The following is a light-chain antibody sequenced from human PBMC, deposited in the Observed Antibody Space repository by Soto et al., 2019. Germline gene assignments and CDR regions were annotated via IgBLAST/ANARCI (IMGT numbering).Light chain of an antibody. V-gene: IGKV3-20*01. Sequence: EVVLTQSPDTLSLPPGQRATLSCRASQSISSYLAWYQQKHGQAPRLLIYGASTRDTGVPDRFSGSGSWTDFTLTISRLEPEDVEVDHCQQYGSLSWTFGQGTKVDIK. CDR2: GAS. CDR1: QSISSY. CDR3: QQYGSLSWT. J-gene: IGKJ1*01.